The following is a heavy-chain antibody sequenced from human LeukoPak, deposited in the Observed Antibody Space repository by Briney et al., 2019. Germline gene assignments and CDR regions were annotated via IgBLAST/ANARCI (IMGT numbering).Heavy chain of an antibody. CDR1: GFTFSSHW. CDR3: ARVRYCSSTTCRGAFDI. D-gene: IGHD2-2*01. J-gene: IGHJ3*02. Sequence: GGSLRLSCVASGFTFSSHWMSWVRQAPGKGLEWVGRTRNKANSYTTEYAASVKGRFTISRADSENSLYLQMNSLKTEDTAVYYCARVRYCSSTTCRGAFDIWGQGTMVTVSS. V-gene: IGHV3-72*01. CDR2: TRNKANSYTT.